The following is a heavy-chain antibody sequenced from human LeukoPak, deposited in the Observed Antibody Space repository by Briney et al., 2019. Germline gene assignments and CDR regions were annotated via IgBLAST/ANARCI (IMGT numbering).Heavy chain of an antibody. CDR2: ISWNSGSI. Sequence: GRSLRLSCAASGFTFGDYAMHWVRQAPGKGLEWVSGISWNSGSIGYADSVKGQFTISRDNAKNSLYLQMNSLRAEDTALYYCAQGNSWGIAVAGTAHWGQGTLVTVSS. D-gene: IGHD6-19*01. CDR1: GFTFGDYA. J-gene: IGHJ4*02. CDR3: AQGNSWGIAVAGTAH. V-gene: IGHV3-9*01.